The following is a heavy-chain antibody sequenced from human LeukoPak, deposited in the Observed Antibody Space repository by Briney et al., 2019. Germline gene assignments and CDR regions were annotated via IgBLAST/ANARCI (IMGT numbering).Heavy chain of an antibody. CDR3: ARVAVAGTEVDY. D-gene: IGHD6-19*01. CDR1: GGSISGYY. CDR2: VYTSGST. J-gene: IGHJ4*02. V-gene: IGHV4-4*07. Sequence: SETLSLTCTVSGGSISGYYWSWIRQPAGKGLEWIGRVYTSGSTHYNPSLKSRVTMSVDTSKNQFSLKLSSVTAADTAVYYCARVAVAGTEVDYWGQGTLVTVSS.